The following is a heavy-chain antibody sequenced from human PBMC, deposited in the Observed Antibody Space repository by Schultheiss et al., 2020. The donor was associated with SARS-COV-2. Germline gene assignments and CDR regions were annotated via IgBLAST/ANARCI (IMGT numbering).Heavy chain of an antibody. CDR1: GFTFSNAW. CDR3: TTDHIVGATMDAFDI. Sequence: GGSLRLSCAASGFTFSNAWMSWVRQAPGKGLEWVGRIKSKTDGGTTDYAAPVKGRFTISRDDPKNTLYLQMNSLKTEDTAVYYCTTDHIVGATMDAFDIWGQGTMVTVSS. J-gene: IGHJ3*02. V-gene: IGHV3-15*01. D-gene: IGHD1-26*01. CDR2: IKSKTDGGTT.